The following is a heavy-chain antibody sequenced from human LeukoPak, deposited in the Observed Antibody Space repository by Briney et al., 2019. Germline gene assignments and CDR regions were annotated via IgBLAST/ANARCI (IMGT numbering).Heavy chain of an antibody. CDR3: TDRNYCDPVDY. Sequence: GGSLRLSSAASGFTVTNSFITGVYQAPGKGLEWVSLIYSGGSTSYADSVRGRFTISRDNSKNTLYLQMHSLRAEDTALYYCTDRNYCDPVDYWGQGTLVTVSS. CDR2: IYSGGST. V-gene: IGHV3-66*01. CDR1: GFTVTNSF. D-gene: IGHD4-11*01. J-gene: IGHJ4*02.